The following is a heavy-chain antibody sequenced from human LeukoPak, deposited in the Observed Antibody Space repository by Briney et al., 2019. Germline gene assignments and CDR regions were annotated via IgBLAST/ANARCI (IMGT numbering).Heavy chain of an antibody. CDR3: AVTESGYDYVWGSYPGDAFDI. CDR2: ISYDGSNK. V-gene: IGHV3-30*04. D-gene: IGHD3-16*02. CDR1: GFTFSSYA. J-gene: IGHJ3*02. Sequence: GRSLRLSCAASGFTFSSYAMHWVRQAPGKGLEWVAVISYDGSNKYYAVSVKGRFTISRDNSKNTLYLQMNSLRAEDTAVYYCAVTESGYDYVWGSYPGDAFDIWGQGTMVTVSS.